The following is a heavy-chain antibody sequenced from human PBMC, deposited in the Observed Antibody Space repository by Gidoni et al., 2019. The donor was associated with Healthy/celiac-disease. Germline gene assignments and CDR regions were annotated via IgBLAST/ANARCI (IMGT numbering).Heavy chain of an antibody. V-gene: IGHV3-21*01. D-gene: IGHD3-16*02. CDR2: ISSSSSYI. J-gene: IGHJ4*02. CDR3: ARDLPVPTFGGVIASDY. CDR1: GFTFSSYS. Sequence: AGFTFSSYSMNWVRQAPGKGLEWVSSISSSSSYIYYADSVKGRFTISRDNAKNSLYLQMNSLRAEDTAVYYCARDLPVPTFGGVIASDYWGQGTLVTVSS.